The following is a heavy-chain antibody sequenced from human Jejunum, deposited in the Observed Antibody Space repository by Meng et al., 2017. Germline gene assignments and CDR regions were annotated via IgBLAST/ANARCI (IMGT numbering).Heavy chain of an antibody. CDR1: GYTFTTYF. J-gene: IGHJ4*02. D-gene: IGHD6-19*01. Sequence: QVQLVQSGAEVKKPGASVKVSCQASGYTFTTYFIHWVRQAPGQRLEWMGWVNTDNGNTKYSQKFQDRVTITRDTSASTVYMDLRSLTSEDTAVYYCAVPPCSGGWCYFDYWGQGALVTVSS. CDR3: AVPPCSGGWCYFDY. CDR2: VNTDNGNT. V-gene: IGHV1-3*04.